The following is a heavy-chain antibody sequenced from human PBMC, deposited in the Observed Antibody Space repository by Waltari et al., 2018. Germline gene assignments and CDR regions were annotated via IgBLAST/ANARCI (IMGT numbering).Heavy chain of an antibody. D-gene: IGHD5-12*01. Sequence: EVQLVESGGGLVKPGGSLRLSCAASGFTFSSYSMNWVRQAPGKGLEWVSSISSSSSYIYYADSVKGRFTISRDNAKSLLYLQMNSLRAEDTAVYYCARGASTTFDYWGQGTLVTVSS. CDR2: ISSSSSYI. V-gene: IGHV3-21*01. J-gene: IGHJ4*02. CDR3: ARGASTTFDY. CDR1: GFTFSSYS.